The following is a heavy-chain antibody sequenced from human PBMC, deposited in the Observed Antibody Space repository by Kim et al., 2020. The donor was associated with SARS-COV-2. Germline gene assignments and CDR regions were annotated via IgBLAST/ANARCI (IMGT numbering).Heavy chain of an antibody. CDR2: INHSGDA. CDR3: ARVAIYSSSY. V-gene: IGHV4-34*01. Sequence: SETLSLTCEVSSESFSGYYWSWIRQPPGKGLEWIGKINHSGDADYNPSLKSRVTISVDTSKNQVSLTMTTVTAADTGMYYCARVAIYSSSYWGQGTRVTV. CDR1: SESFSGYY. J-gene: IGHJ4*02. D-gene: IGHD4-4*01.